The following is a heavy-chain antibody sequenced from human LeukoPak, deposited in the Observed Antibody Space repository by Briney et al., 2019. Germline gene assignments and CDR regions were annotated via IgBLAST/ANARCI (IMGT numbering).Heavy chain of an antibody. D-gene: IGHD3-22*01. CDR1: GFTFSSYG. J-gene: IGHJ3*02. CDR3: AREANNYYDSSGYDAFDI. V-gene: IGHV3-33*01. Sequence: PGGSLRLSCAASGFTFSSYGMHWVRQAPGKGLEWVAVIWYDGSNKYYADSVKGRFTISRDNSKNTLYLQMNSLRAEDTAVYYCAREANNYYDSSGYDAFDIWGQGTMVTVSS. CDR2: IWYDGSNK.